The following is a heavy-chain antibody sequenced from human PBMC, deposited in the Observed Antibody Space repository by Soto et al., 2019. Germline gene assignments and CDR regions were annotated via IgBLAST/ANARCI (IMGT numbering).Heavy chain of an antibody. Sequence: GGSLRLSCAASGFTFSSYGMHWVRQAPGKGLEWVAVISYDGSNKYYADSVKGRFTISRDNSKNTLYLQMNSLRAEDTAVYYCAKDIGSGSYLPWGQGTLVTVSS. CDR1: GFTFSSYG. CDR2: ISYDGSNK. CDR3: AKDIGSGSYLP. V-gene: IGHV3-30*18. D-gene: IGHD3-10*01. J-gene: IGHJ5*02.